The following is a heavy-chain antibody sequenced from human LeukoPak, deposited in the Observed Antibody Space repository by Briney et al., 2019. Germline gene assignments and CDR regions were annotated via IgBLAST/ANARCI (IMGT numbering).Heavy chain of an antibody. J-gene: IGHJ3*02. CDR2: INWNGGST. D-gene: IGHD3-16*02. V-gene: IGHV3-20*04. CDR3: ARDRTDHVWGSYRYGGDAFDI. Sequence: PGGSLRLSCAASGFTFDDYGMRWVRQAPEKGLEWVSGINWNGGSTCYADSVKGRFTISRDNAKNSLYLQMKSLRAEDTALYYCARDRTDHVWGSYRYGGDAFDIWGQGTMVTVSS. CDR1: GFTFDDYG.